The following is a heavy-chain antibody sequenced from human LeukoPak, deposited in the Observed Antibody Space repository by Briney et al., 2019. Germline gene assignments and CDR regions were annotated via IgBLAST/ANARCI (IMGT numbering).Heavy chain of an antibody. D-gene: IGHD3-10*01. J-gene: IGHJ4*02. Sequence: SETLSLTCAVSGYSISSGYYWGWIRQPPGKGREWIGRIYHSGSTYYNPSLKSRVTISLDTSKNQFSLKLSSVTAADTAVYYCARDSLGTVLLWFGELGYWGQGTLVSVSS. CDR1: GYSISSGYY. CDR3: ARDSLGTVLLWFGELGY. CDR2: IYHSGST. V-gene: IGHV4-38-2*02.